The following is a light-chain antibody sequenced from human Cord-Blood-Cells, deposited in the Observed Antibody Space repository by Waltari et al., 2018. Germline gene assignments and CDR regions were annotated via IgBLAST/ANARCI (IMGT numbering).Light chain of an antibody. CDR1: QRISSY. Sequence: DIQMTQSPFSLSASVGDRVTINCRVSQRISSYLNWYQQKPGKAPKLLIYAASSLQSGVPSRFSGSGSGTDFTLTISSLQPEDFATYYCQQSYSTPLTFGGGTKVEIK. CDR2: AAS. V-gene: IGKV1-39*01. J-gene: IGKJ4*01. CDR3: QQSYSTPLT.